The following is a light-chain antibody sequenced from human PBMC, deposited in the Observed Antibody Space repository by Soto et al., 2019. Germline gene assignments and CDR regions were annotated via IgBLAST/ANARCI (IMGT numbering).Light chain of an antibody. J-gene: IGKJ1*01. CDR2: WAS. Sequence: DIVMTQSPDSLAVSLGERATINYKSSQNVFYSSNNRDYLAWYQQKSGQPPKLLIYWASTRESGIPDRFSGSGSGTDFTLTISSLQAEDVAVYYCQQYYNTPRTFGQGTKVDIK. V-gene: IGKV4-1*01. CDR1: QNVFYSSNNRDY. CDR3: QQYYNTPRT.